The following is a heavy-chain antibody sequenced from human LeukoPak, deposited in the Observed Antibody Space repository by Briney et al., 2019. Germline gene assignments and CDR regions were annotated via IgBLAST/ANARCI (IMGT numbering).Heavy chain of an antibody. CDR2: IYYSGST. CDR1: GGSISSYY. CDR3: ARDSSGWYPYYYYMDV. D-gene: IGHD6-19*01. Sequence: PSETLSLTCTVSGGSISSYYWSWIRQPPGKGLEWIGYIYYSGSTNYNPSLKSRVTISVDTSKNQFSLKLSSVTAADTAVYYCARDSSGWYPYYYYMDVWGKGTTVTISS. J-gene: IGHJ6*03. V-gene: IGHV4-59*01.